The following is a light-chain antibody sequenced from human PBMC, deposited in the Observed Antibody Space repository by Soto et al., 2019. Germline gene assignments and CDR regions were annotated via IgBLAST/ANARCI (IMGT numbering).Light chain of an antibody. CDR1: SSDVGGYNY. J-gene: IGLJ3*02. CDR2: DVT. CDR3: SSYTSSSTRV. V-gene: IGLV2-14*01. Sequence: QSVLTQPASVSGSPGQSITISCTGTSSDVGGYNYVSWYQQRPGEAPQLMIYDVTNRPSGVSNRFSGSKSGNTASLTISGLQAEDEADYFCSSYTSSSTRVFGGGTKLTVL.